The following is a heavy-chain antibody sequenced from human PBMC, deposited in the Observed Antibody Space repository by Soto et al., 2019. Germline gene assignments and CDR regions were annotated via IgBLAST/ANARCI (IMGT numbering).Heavy chain of an antibody. CDR1: GVTFSSDN. CDR2: SSSSSNYI. CDR3: ARVFSYASSGDDAFDI. Sequence: LRLSCAACGVTFSSDNMNCVRQAPVKGLEWCSSSSSSSNYIYYADSVEGRVTISRDHAKKSLYLQMNSLRAEDTAVYYCARVFSYASSGDDAFDIWGQGTMVIVSS. V-gene: IGHV3-21*01. D-gene: IGHD3-22*01. J-gene: IGHJ3*02.